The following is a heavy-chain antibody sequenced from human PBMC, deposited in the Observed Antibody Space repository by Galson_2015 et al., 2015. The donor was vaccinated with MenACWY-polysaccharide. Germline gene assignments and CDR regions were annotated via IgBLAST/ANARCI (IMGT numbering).Heavy chain of an antibody. Sequence: SLSLSCASSGFTFSNAWLSWGQQAPGKGLEWVGRIKSKYNGGSTDYAEPEKGRFSISRDDSQSTAYVQMNSLRTDETGIYYCTTLGRDDYWGQGTMVTVSP. CDR3: TTLGRDDY. V-gene: IGHV3-15*05. J-gene: IGHJ4*02. D-gene: IGHD3-10*01. CDR2: IKSKYNGGST. CDR1: GFTFSNAW.